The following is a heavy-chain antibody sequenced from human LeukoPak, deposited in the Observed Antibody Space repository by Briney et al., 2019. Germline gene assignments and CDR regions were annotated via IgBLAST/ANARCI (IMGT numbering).Heavy chain of an antibody. CDR1: GFPLRSYA. Sequence: GGSLRLSCSASGFPLRSYAMGWVRQAPGKGLEWVSAITDTGDKAYYADSVKGRFTISRDNSRNTLYLHMSRLRAEDTALFYCAKMTDSTPYSSGTFDSWGQGTLVTVSS. V-gene: IGHV3-23*01. D-gene: IGHD3-10*01. CDR2: ITDTGDKA. J-gene: IGHJ4*02. CDR3: AKMTDSTPYSSGTFDS.